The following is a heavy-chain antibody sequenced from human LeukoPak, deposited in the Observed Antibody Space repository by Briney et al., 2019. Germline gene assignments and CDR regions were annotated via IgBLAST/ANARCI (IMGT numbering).Heavy chain of an antibody. V-gene: IGHV4-4*07. J-gene: IGHJ4*02. CDR1: GDSISTYY. CDR2: INTSGST. Sequence: SATLSLTCTVSGDSISTYYWSWIPQPAGKGLEWIGRINTSGSTNYNPSLKSRVTMSVDTSKNQFSLKLSSVTAADTAVYYCARQSDRAAGGTFAFDYWGQGALVTVS. D-gene: IGHD6-13*01. CDR3: ARQSDRAAGGTFAFDY.